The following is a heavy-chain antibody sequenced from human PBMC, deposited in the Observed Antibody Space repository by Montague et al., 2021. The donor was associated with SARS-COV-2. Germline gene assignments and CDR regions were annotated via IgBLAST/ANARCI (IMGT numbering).Heavy chain of an antibody. Sequence: SETLSLSCAVHTTSFSGYYRGWIRQSPGKGLEWIGEIDQSGMTNYNPTLKSRVTISADTSKSQFSLKLNSVTAADTAVYYCVRGWGSWFHWGQGTLVTVSS. CDR1: TTSFSGYY. CDR3: VRGWGSWFH. D-gene: IGHD3-16*01. V-gene: IGHV4-34*01. CDR2: IDQSGMT. J-gene: IGHJ4*02.